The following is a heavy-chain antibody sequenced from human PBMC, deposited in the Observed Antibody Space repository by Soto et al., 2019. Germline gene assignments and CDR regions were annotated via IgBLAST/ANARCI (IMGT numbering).Heavy chain of an antibody. Sequence: QVQLVPSGPEVKRPGASVKVSCKASGYPFATYGVSWVRRAPGQGLEWMGWIGVYNGNRNFAQKFQGRVTMTADTSTNTAYLELRSLRSDDTAVYYCARDLGPPSGWDFDLWGQGTLVTVSS. CDR1: GYPFATYG. CDR2: IGVYNGNR. CDR3: ARDLGPPSGWDFDL. D-gene: IGHD6-19*01. J-gene: IGHJ4*02. V-gene: IGHV1-18*04.